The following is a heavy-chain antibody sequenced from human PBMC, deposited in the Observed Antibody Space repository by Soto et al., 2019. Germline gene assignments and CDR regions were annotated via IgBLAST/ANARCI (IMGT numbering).Heavy chain of an antibody. D-gene: IGHD3-22*01. CDR1: GDTFSFYT. CDR3: ARIGAEEDLDY. Sequence: GASVKVSCKASGDTFSFYTINWVRQAPGLGLEWMGRVNPILSMSNYAQKFQGRVTMTADKSTSTAYMELRSLRAEDTAVYYCARIGAEEDLDYWGQGTLVTVSS. CDR2: VNPILSMS. J-gene: IGHJ4*02. V-gene: IGHV1-69*02.